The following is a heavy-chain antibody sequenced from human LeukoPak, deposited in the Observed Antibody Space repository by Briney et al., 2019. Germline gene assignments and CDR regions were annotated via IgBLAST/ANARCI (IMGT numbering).Heavy chain of an antibody. J-gene: IGHJ4*02. D-gene: IGHD3-10*01. CDR2: IYTSGST. V-gene: IGHV4-61*02. Sequence: SETLSLTCTVSGGSISSGSYYWSWLRQPAGKGLEWIGRIYTSGSTNYNPSLKSRVTISVDTSKNQFSLKLSSVTAADTAVYYCASRGDYWGQGTLVTVSS. CDR3: ASRGDY. CDR1: GGSISSGSYY.